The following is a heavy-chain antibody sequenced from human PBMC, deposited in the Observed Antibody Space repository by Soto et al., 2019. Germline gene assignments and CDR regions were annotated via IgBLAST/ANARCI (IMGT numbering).Heavy chain of an antibody. CDR3: AGGIAVAGNIYYYYDGMDV. D-gene: IGHD6-19*01. CDR1: GFTFSSYW. J-gene: IGHJ6*02. CDR2: ITSDGSST. Sequence: EVQLVESGGGLVQPGGSLRLSCAASGFTFSSYWMHWVRQAPGKGLVWVSRITSDGSSTSYADSVKGRFTISRDNAKNTLYLQMNSLRAEDTAVYYCAGGIAVAGNIYYYYDGMDVWGQGTTVTVSS. V-gene: IGHV3-74*01.